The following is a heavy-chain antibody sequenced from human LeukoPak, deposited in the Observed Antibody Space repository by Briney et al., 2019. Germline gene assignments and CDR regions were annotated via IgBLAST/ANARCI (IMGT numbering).Heavy chain of an antibody. CDR1: GFTFSDYY. CDR2: ISSSSSYT. V-gene: IGHV3-11*03. CDR3: ASSPGDIVVVPAATFDY. Sequence: PGGSLRLSCAASGFTFSDYYMSWIRQAPGKGLEWVSYISSSSSYTNYADSVKGRFTISRDNAKNSLYLQMNSPRAEDTAVYYCASSPGDIVVVPAATFDYWGQGTLVTVSS. D-gene: IGHD2-2*01. J-gene: IGHJ4*02.